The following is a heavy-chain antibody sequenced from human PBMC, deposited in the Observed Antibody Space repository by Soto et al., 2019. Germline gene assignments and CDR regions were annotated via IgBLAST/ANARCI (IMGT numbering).Heavy chain of an antibody. CDR2: FSYIGYT. V-gene: IGHV4-59*02. Sequence: VAGGSGINHDGSWIRKKKGKGLDWLRYFSYIGYTSYNPSLKSRVTISVDTSKNQFSLKLNSVTAADTAVYYCARFFIRNYPSLPEEQYFFDSWGHGTPVPVSS. D-gene: IGHD1-7*01. CDR1: GGSGINHD. J-gene: IGHJ4*01. CDR3: ARFFIRNYPSLPEEQYFFDS.